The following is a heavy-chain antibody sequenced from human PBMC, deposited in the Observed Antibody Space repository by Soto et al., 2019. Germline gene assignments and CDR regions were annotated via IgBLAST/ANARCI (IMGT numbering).Heavy chain of an antibody. CDR2: INPKSGGT. CDR1: GYSFTDYH. CDR3: ARGDSTDCSNGVCSFFYNHDMDV. D-gene: IGHD2-8*01. V-gene: IGHV1-2*04. Sequence: ASVKVSCKASGYSFTDYHIHWVRQAPGQGLEWLGRINPKSGGTSTAQKFQGWVTMTTGTSISTASMELTRLTSDDTAIYYCARGDSTDCSNGVCSFFYNHDMDVWGQGTMVTVSS. J-gene: IGHJ6*02.